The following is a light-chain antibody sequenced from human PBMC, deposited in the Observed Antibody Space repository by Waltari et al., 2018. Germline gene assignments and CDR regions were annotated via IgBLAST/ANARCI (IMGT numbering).Light chain of an antibody. CDR3: QQYNNWPPYT. CDR1: QSVSSN. CDR2: GAS. Sequence: EIVMTQSPATLSVSPAERATLSCMASQSVSSNLAWYQQKPGQAPRLLIYGASTRATGIPARFSGSVSGTEFTLTISSLQSEDFAVYYCQQYNNWPPYTFGQGTKLEIK. J-gene: IGKJ2*01. V-gene: IGKV3-15*01.